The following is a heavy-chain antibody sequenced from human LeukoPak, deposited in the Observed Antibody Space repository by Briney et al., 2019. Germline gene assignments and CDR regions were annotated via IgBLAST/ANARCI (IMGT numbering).Heavy chain of an antibody. CDR3: ASVRRGFGESSKYYSYYYMDV. J-gene: IGHJ6*03. D-gene: IGHD3-10*01. Sequence: SETLSLTCTVSGGSISSSSYYWGWIRQPPGKGLEWIGSIYYSGSTYYNPSLKSRVTISVDTSKNQFSLKLSAVTAADTAVYYCASVRRGFGESSKYYSYYYMDVWGNGTTVTISS. CDR1: GGSISSSSYY. CDR2: IYYSGST. V-gene: IGHV4-39*01.